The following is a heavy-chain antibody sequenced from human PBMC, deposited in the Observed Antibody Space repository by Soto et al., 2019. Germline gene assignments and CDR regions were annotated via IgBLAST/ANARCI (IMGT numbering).Heavy chain of an antibody. J-gene: IGHJ6*02. CDR1: GFTFSSYG. CDR2: ISYDGSNK. Sequence: GGSLRLSCAASGFTFSSYGMHWVRQAPGKGLEWVAVISYDGSNKYYADSVKGRFTISRDNSKNTLYLQMNSLRAEDTAVYYCAKEVTTYYYGMDVWGQGTTVTVSS. D-gene: IGHD4-17*01. V-gene: IGHV3-30*18. CDR3: AKEVTTYYYGMDV.